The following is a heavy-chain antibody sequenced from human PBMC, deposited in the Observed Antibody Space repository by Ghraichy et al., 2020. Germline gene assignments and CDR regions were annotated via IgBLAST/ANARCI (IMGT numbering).Heavy chain of an antibody. CDR3: AKATGYCLGGVCYSYFLDF. D-gene: IGHD2-8*02. Sequence: GESLNISCAASGFSFNTPTMYWVRQAPGKGLEWVSSISATSYYMYYADSVKGRFTVSRDNTRNSLYLQMNSLRPEDTAIYYCAKATGYCLGGVCYSYFLDFWGQGTLVTVSS. CDR2: ISATSYYM. CDR1: GFSFNTPT. J-gene: IGHJ4*02. V-gene: IGHV3-21*01.